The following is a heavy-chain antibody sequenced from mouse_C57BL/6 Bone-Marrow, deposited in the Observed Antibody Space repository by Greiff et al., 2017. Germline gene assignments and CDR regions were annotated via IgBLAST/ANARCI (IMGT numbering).Heavy chain of an antibody. V-gene: IGHV1-4*01. Sequence: VQLQQSGAELARPGASVKMSCKASGYTFTSYSMHWVKQRPGQGLEWIGYINPSSGYTKYNQKFKDKATLTADKSSSTAYMQLSSLTSEDSAVYDCARSFNWVVAYWGQGTLDTDSA. CDR1: GYTFTSYS. CDR3: ARSFNWVVAY. D-gene: IGHD4-1*01. CDR2: INPSSGYT. J-gene: IGHJ3*01.